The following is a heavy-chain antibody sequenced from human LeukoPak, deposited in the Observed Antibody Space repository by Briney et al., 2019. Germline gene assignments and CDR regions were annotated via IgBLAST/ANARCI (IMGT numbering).Heavy chain of an antibody. J-gene: IGHJ3*01. CDR3: ARDIQLST. Sequence: GGSLRLSCAASGFTFSDSAMTCVRQVPGKWLEWVSLISFSGDSIYYVDPVRGRFTISRDNSKDTLYLQMNSLRAEDTAIYYCARDIQLSTWGLGTMVTVSS. CDR1: GFTFSDSA. D-gene: IGHD5-24*01. CDR2: ISFSGDSI. V-gene: IGHV3-23*01.